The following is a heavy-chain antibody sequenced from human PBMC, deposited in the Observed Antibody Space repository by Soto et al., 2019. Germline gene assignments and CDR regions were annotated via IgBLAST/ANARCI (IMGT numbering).Heavy chain of an antibody. D-gene: IGHD2-15*01. J-gene: IGHJ5*02. Sequence: PSETLSLTCAVSGGSISSSNWWSLVRQPPGKGLEWIGEIYHSGSTNYNPSLKSRVTISVDTSKNQFSLKLSSVTAADTAVYYCARSSGPPPAIGFDCSGGSCYEFARYNWFDPWGQGTLVTVSS. CDR1: GGSISSSNW. CDR3: ARSSGPPPAIGFDCSGGSCYEFARYNWFDP. CDR2: IYHSGST. V-gene: IGHV4-4*02.